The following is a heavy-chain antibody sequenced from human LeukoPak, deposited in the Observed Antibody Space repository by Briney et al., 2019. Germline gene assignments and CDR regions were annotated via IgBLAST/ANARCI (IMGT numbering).Heavy chain of an antibody. CDR2: VYSSGST. D-gene: IGHD3-22*01. CDR1: GGSISNYY. V-gene: IGHV4-59*01. CDR3: AGGQLYYDSTGYYY. Sequence: SETLSLTCIVSGGSISNYYWRWVRQPPGKGLEWSGYVYSSGSTNYNPSLKSRVTISVDTSKNQFSLRLSSVTAADTAVYYCAGGQLYYDSTGYYYWGQGTLVTVSS. J-gene: IGHJ4*02.